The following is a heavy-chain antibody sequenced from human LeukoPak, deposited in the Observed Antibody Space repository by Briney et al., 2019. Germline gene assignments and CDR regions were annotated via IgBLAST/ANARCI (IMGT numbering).Heavy chain of an antibody. CDR3: ARDPSGYSPELDY. J-gene: IGHJ4*02. CDR2: IYSSDAT. Sequence: GGSLRLSCAASGFTLTRNHMNWVRQVPGKGLEWVSIIYSSDATYYADSVKGRFTVSRDKAKNSLYLQMNSLRAEDTAVYYCARDPSGYSPELDYWGQGTLVTVSS. V-gene: IGHV3-66*01. D-gene: IGHD3-22*01. CDR1: GFTLTRNH.